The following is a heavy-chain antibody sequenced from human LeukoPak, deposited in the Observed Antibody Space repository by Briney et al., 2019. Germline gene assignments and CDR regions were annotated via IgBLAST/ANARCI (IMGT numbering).Heavy chain of an antibody. CDR2: ISGSGGST. J-gene: IGHJ4*02. V-gene: IGHV3-23*01. D-gene: IGHD6-13*01. CDR3: AKAESSSWYVGFDY. Sequence: GGSLRLSCAASGFTFSSYEMNWVRQAPGKGLEWVSAISGSGGSTYYADSVKGRFTISRDNSKNTLYLQMNSLRAEDTAVYYCAKAESSSWYVGFDYWGQGTLVTVSS. CDR1: GFTFSSYE.